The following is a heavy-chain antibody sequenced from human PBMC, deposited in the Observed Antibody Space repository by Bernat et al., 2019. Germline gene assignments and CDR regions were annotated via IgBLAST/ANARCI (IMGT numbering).Heavy chain of an antibody. CDR1: GFTFSTYA. Sequence: EVQLLESGGGLVQPGGSLSLSCAASGFTFSTYAMNWVRQAPGKGLEWVSVISGSGGSTYYADSVKGRFTISRDNSKNTLYLQMNNLRAEDTAVYYCAKVVGTLNSWGQGTLVTVSS. D-gene: IGHD2-21*02. J-gene: IGHJ5*02. CDR3: AKVVGTLNS. V-gene: IGHV3-23*01. CDR2: ISGSGGST.